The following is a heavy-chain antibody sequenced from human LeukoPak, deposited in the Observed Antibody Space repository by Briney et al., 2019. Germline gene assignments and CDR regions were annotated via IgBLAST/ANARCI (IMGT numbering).Heavy chain of an antibody. CDR3: ARDHGSMVRGVIGRSSDYYYHYYMDV. CDR2: ISYDGSNK. J-gene: IGHJ6*03. D-gene: IGHD3-10*01. Sequence: GGSLRLSCAASGFTFSSYPMHRVRQAPGKGLEWMAVISYDGSNKYYADSVKGRFTISRDNSKNTLYLQMNSLRAEDTAVYYCARDHGSMVRGVIGRSSDYYYHYYMDVWGKGTTVTVSS. V-gene: IGHV3-30*04. CDR1: GFTFSSYP.